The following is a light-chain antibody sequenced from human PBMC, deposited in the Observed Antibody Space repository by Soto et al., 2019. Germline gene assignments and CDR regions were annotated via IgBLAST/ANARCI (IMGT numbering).Light chain of an antibody. CDR2: DVN. V-gene: IGLV2-14*03. CDR3: SSYRTISTLVI. J-gene: IGLJ2*01. Sequence: QSVLTQPASVSGSPGQSITISCTGTGGDVGGYNYVSWYQQHPGKAPRLLIYDVNNRPSGVSNRFSGSQSGDTASLSISGLQAEDEAEYFCSSYRTISTLVIFGGGTKVTVL. CDR1: GGDVGGYNY.